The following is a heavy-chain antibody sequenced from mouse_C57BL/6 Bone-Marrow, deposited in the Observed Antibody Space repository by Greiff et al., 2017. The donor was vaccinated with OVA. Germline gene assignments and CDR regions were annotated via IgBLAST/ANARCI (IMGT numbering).Heavy chain of an antibody. CDR3: VRSWFAY. Sequence: EAGGGLVQPKGSLKLSCAASGFSFNTYAMNWVRQAPGKGLEWVARIRSKSNNYATYYADSVKDRFTISRDDSESMLYLQMNNLKTEDTAMYYCVRSWFAYWGQGTLVTVSA. CDR1: GFSFNTYA. V-gene: IGHV10-1*01. CDR2: IRSKSNNYAT. J-gene: IGHJ3*01.